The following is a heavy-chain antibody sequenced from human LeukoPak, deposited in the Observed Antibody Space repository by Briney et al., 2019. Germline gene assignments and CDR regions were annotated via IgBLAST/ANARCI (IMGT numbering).Heavy chain of an antibody. Sequence: SETLSLTCAVYGGSFSGYYWSWVRQPPGKGLEWIGEINHSGSTNYNPSLKSRVTISVDTSKNQFSLKLSSVTAADTAVYYCARGAGAAAGTSTDYWGQGTLVTVSS. D-gene: IGHD6-13*01. V-gene: IGHV4-34*01. CDR2: INHSGST. CDR3: ARGAGAAAGTSTDY. J-gene: IGHJ4*02. CDR1: GGSFSGYY.